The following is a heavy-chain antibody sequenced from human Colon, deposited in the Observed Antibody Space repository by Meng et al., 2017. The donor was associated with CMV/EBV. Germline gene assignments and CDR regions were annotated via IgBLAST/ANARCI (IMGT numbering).Heavy chain of an antibody. J-gene: IGHJ4*02. CDR2: IKSKTDGRTT. V-gene: IGHV3-15*01. CDR1: GFSFSTAW. CDR3: TKELGAGTFDS. Sequence: LVYAGGVLVKPGASLSLSCAVSGFSFSTAWMSWVRQSPGKGLEWVGHIKSKTDGRTTDYAAPVKGRFTISRDDSKNTLYLQMNSLKTDDTGVYYCTKELGAGTFDSWGQGTLVTVPS. D-gene: IGHD6-19*01.